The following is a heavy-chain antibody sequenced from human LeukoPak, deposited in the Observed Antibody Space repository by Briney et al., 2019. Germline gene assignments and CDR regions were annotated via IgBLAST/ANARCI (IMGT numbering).Heavy chain of an antibody. D-gene: IGHD6-19*01. CDR1: GFTFSTCA. Sequence: GGSLRLSCEASGFTFSTCAMTWVRPAPGKGLEWGSGISASGGRTYYADSVRGRFTISRDNSKNTLYLQMNSLRAEDTAVYYCAKSVKSGYTSGDFDYWGQGTLVTVSS. V-gene: IGHV3-23*01. J-gene: IGHJ4*02. CDR3: AKSVKSGYTSGDFDY. CDR2: ISASGGRT.